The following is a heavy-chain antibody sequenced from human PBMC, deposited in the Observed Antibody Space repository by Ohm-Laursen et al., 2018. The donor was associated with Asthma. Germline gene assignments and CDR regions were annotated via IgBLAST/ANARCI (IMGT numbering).Heavy chain of an antibody. J-gene: IGHJ5*02. D-gene: IGHD1-14*01. CDR1: GYTFSRYS. V-gene: IGHV3-21*01. CDR2: ISTASSFI. Sequence: SLRLSCAASGYTFSRYSIHWVRQIPGKGLEWVASISTASSFIYYADSVRGRFTTSRDNARNSVYLQMNSLRVEDTAVYYCAKDFVVGTPGVLYNWFDPWGQGTLVTVSS. CDR3: AKDFVVGTPGVLYNWFDP.